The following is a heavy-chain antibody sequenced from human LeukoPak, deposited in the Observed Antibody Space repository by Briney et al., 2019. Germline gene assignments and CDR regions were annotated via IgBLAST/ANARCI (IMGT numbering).Heavy chain of an antibody. CDR2: INHSGST. V-gene: IGHV4-34*01. CDR1: GGSISSYY. D-gene: IGHD3-22*01. CDR3: ARGLGWRPKAYYYDSSGYYYDY. J-gene: IGHJ4*02. Sequence: SETLSLTCTVSGGSISSYYWNWIRQPPGKGLEWIGEINHSGSTNYNPSLKSRVTISVDTSKNQFSLKLSSVTAADTAVYYCARGLGWRPKAYYYDSSGYYYDYWGQGTLVTVSS.